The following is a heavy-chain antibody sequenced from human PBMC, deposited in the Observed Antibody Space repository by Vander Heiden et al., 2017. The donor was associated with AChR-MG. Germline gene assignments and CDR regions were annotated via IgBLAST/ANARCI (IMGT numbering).Heavy chain of an antibody. CDR2: IKQDGSEK. D-gene: IGHD1-26*01. Sequence: EVQLVESGGGLVQPGGSLRLSCAASGFTFSSSWMSWVRQAPGKGLEWVANIKQDGSEKYYVDSVKGRFTISRDNAKNSLYLQMNSLRAEDTAMYYCAREGEWELLMGGDAFDIWGQGTMVTVSS. V-gene: IGHV3-7*01. CDR3: AREGEWELLMGGDAFDI. CDR1: GFTFSSSW. J-gene: IGHJ3*02.